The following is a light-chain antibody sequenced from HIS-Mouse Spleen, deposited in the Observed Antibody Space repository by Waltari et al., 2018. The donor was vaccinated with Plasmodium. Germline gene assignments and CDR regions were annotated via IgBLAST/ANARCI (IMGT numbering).Light chain of an antibody. Sequence: DIQMTQSPHSLSASVGDRVTITCQASQDISNYLNWYQQKPGKAPKLLIYDASNLETGVPSRFSGSGSGTDFTFTISSLQPEDIATYYCQQYDNLPLTFGGGTKVEIK. J-gene: IGKJ4*01. CDR3: QQYDNLPLT. CDR1: QDISNY. CDR2: DAS. V-gene: IGKV1-33*01.